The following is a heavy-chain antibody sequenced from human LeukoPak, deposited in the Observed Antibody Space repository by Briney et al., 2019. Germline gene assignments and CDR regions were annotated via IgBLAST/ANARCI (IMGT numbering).Heavy chain of an antibody. V-gene: IGHV1-18*01. CDR1: GYTFTSYG. CDR3: ARARYGDYHSGGYYYMDV. CDR2: ISAYNGNT. J-gene: IGHJ6*03. D-gene: IGHD4-17*01. Sequence: ASVKVSCKASGYTFTSYGISWVRPAPGQGLEWMGWISAYNGNTNYAQKLQGRVTMTTDTSTSTAYMELRSLRSDDTAVYYCARARYGDYHSGGYYYMDVWGKGTTVTVSS.